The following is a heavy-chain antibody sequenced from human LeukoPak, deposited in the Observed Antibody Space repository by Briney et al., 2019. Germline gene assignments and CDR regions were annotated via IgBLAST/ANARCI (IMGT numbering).Heavy chain of an antibody. CDR3: ARMGDSSGWYRFGYYYYMDV. CDR2: ISGSGGNT. J-gene: IGHJ6*03. CDR1: GFTVSSNY. D-gene: IGHD6-19*01. Sequence: GGSLSLSCAASGFTVSSNYMSWVRQAPGKGLEWVSTISGSGGNTYYADSVKGRFTFSRDNAKNSLYLQMNSLRAADTAVYYCARMGDSSGWYRFGYYYYMDVWGKGTTVTISS. V-gene: IGHV3-21*01.